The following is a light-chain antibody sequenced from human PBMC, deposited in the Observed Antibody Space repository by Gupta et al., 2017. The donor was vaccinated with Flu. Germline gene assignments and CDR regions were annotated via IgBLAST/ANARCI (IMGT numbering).Light chain of an antibody. CDR3: KSHVTSDTWV. CDR2: QNT. CDR1: VCAPHH. Sequence: SPELTQPASVSVSPGQTATIPCSGDVCAPHHAYWYQQKPGQAPLLVVFQNTERPSGIPDRFSGSTSEKTVTLTINAVQADDEGDYYCKSHVTSDTWVFGAGTKVTVL. J-gene: IGLJ3*02. V-gene: IGLV3-25*02.